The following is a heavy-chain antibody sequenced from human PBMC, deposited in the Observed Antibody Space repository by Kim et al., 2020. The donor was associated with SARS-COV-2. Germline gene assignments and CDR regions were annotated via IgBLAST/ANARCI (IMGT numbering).Heavy chain of an antibody. CDR3: ARLGGGGYYKEYYLRY. CDR1: GYTFTELS. V-gene: IGHV1-24*01. Sequence: ASVKVSCKASGYTFTELSMHWVRQAPGQGLEWMGGIDPEDGGTTYAQKFQGRVTMTEDTSTDTAYMELSSLRSEDTAVYYCARLGGGGYYKEYYLRYGGQG. J-gene: IGHJ4*02. D-gene: IGHD3-22*01. CDR2: IDPEDGGT.